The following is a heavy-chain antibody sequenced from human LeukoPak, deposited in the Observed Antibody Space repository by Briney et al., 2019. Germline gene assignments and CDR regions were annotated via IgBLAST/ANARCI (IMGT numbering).Heavy chain of an antibody. CDR3: ARDLAALGLAEDY. CDR1: GLTFSDYY. CDR2: ISSSGSTI. V-gene: IGHV3-11*01. D-gene: IGHD3/OR15-3a*01. J-gene: IGHJ4*02. Sequence: PGGSLRLSCAASGLTFSDYYMSWIRQAPGKGLEWVSYISSSGSTIYYADSAKGRFTISRDNAKNSLYLQMNSLRAEDTAVYYCARDLAALGLAEDYWGQGTLVTVSS.